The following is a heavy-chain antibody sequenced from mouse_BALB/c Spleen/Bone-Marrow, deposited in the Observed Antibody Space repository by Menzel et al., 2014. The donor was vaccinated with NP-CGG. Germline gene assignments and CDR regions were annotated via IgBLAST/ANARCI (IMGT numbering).Heavy chain of an antibody. CDR2: IHPGDGDT. CDR1: GYVFSTYW. V-gene: IGHV1-80*01. CDR3: ARGGISVDY. J-gene: IGHJ2*01. Sequence: QVQLKQSGAELVRPGSSVKISCESSGYVFSTYWINWVKQRPGQGLEWIGQIHPGDGDTDYNGKFKDKATLTADKSSNTAYMQLSSLTSEDSAVYFCARGGISVDYWGQGTTLTVSS.